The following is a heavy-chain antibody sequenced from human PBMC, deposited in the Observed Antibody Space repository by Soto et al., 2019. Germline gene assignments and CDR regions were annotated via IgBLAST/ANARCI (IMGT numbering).Heavy chain of an antibody. Sequence: EVQLVESGGGLVRPGGSLRLSCAVSGFTFTNYWMHWVLQAPGKGLVWVSRINNDGSGTSYADSVKGRFTISRDNAKNTLYLQMDSLRAEDTGVYFCGSVFEYWGQGTPVTVSS. CDR1: GFTFTNYW. J-gene: IGHJ4*02. V-gene: IGHV3-74*01. CDR3: GSVFEY. CDR2: INNDGSGT.